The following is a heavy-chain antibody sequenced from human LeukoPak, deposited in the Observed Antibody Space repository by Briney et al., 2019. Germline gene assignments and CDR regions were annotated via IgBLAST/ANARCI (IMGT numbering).Heavy chain of an antibody. CDR1: GYTFTGYY. D-gene: IGHD4-17*01. CDR3: AREGVATVTMSRNYYYYYMDV. J-gene: IGHJ6*03. V-gene: IGHV1-2*02. Sequence: ASVKVSCKASGYTFTGYYMHWVRQAPGQGLGWMGWINPNSGGTNYAQKFQGRVTMTRDTSISTAYMELSRLRSDDTAVYYCAREGVATVTMSRNYYYYYMDVWGKGTTVTVSS. CDR2: INPNSGGT.